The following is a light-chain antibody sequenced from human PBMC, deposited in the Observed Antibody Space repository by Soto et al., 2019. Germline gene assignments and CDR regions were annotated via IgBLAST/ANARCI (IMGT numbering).Light chain of an antibody. CDR2: KAS. J-gene: IGKJ3*01. CDR1: QSISSW. V-gene: IGKV1-5*03. CDR3: QQSFT. Sequence: DIQMTQSPSTLSASVGDRVTITCRASQSISSWLAWYQQKPGKAPKLLIYKASSLESGVPSRFSGSGSGTEFTLTISILRPDDFATYYCQQSFTFGPGTKVDIK.